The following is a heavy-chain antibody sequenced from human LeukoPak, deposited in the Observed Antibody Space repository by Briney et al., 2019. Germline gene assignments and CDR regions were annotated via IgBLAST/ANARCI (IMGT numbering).Heavy chain of an antibody. Sequence: ASVTVSCKASGYTFTSYGISWVRQAPGQGLERMGWISAYNGNTNYAQKLQGRVTMTTDTSTSTAYMELRSLRSDDTAVYYCARDRTYYYGSGSYPPDYYMDVWGKGTTVTVSS. J-gene: IGHJ6*03. CDR3: ARDRTYYYGSGSYPPDYYMDV. D-gene: IGHD3-10*01. V-gene: IGHV1-18*01. CDR1: GYTFTSYG. CDR2: ISAYNGNT.